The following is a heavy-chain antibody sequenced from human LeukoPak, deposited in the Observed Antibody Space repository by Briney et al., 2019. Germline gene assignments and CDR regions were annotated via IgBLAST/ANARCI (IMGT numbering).Heavy chain of an antibody. J-gene: IGHJ4*02. CDR3: ASEIVVVMLGFY. D-gene: IGHD3-22*01. CDR1: GFTFSSYA. CDR2: ISGSGGST. Sequence: GGTLRLSCAASGFTFSSYAMSWVRQAPGKGLEWVSAISGSGGSTYYADSVKGRFTISRDNSKNTLYLQMNSLRAEDTAVYYCASEIVVVMLGFYWGQGTLVTVSS. V-gene: IGHV3-23*01.